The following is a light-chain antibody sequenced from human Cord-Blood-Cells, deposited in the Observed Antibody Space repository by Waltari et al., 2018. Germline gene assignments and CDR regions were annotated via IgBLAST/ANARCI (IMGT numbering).Light chain of an antibody. V-gene: IGLV2-23*01. CDR1: SSDVGSYNL. CDR2: EGS. CDR3: CSYAGSSTVYV. J-gene: IGLJ1*01. Sequence: SALTQPASVSGSPGQSLPISCTGTSSDVGSYNLVSWYQQHPGKAPKLMIYEGSKRPSGVSNRFSGSKSGNTASLTISGLQAEDEADYYCCSYAGSSTVYVFGTGTKVTVL.